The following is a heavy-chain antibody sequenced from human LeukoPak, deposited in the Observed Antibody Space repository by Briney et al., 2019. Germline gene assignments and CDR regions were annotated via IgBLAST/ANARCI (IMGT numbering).Heavy chain of an antibody. CDR1: GFTFSSYW. Sequence: GGSLRLSCAASGFTFSSYWMNWVRQAPGKGLEWVANIKQDGSEKYYVDSVKGRFTISRDNAKNSLYLQMNSLRAEDTAVYYCARAGIAAAGLFDYWGQGTLVTVSS. CDR3: ARAGIAAAGLFDY. J-gene: IGHJ4*02. CDR2: IKQDGSEK. V-gene: IGHV3-7*01. D-gene: IGHD6-13*01.